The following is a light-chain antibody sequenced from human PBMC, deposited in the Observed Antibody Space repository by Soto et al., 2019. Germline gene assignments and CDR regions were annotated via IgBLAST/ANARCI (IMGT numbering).Light chain of an antibody. J-gene: IGLJ2*01. V-gene: IGLV1-51*01. Sequence: QSVLTQPPSVSAAPGPKVTFSCSGSSSNIGNNPVSWYQHLPGTAPKLLIYDNNKRPSGIPDRFSGSKSGTSVTLGITGLQPGDEADYYCGTWDSGLNCVVIGGGTKLTVL. CDR1: SSNIGNNP. CDR3: GTWDSGLNCVV. CDR2: DNN.